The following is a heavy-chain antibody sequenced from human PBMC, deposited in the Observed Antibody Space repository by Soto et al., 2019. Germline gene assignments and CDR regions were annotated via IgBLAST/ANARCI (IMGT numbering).Heavy chain of an antibody. Sequence: SGPTLVNPTQTLTLTCTFSGFSLSTSGMCVSWIRQPPGKALEWLALIDWDDDKYYSTSLKTRLTISKDTSRNQVVLTMTNMDPVDTATYYCARIQQKFYYDSSGYYWDYFDYWGQGTLVTVSS. CDR3: ARIQQKFYYDSSGYYWDYFDY. J-gene: IGHJ4*02. CDR1: GFSLSTSGMC. CDR2: IDWDDDK. D-gene: IGHD3-22*01. V-gene: IGHV2-70*01.